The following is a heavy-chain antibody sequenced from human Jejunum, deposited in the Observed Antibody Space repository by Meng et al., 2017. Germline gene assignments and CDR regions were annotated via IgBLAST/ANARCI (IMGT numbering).Heavy chain of an antibody. CDR2: IYHTGTT. CDR3: ARDLLGPAIAATGWFDP. J-gene: IGHJ5*02. V-gene: IGHV4-4*02. Sequence: VPLVPAGPGVVEPVGTLSRIFPVSGASRRACHWWSWVRQPLGKALEWIGEIYHTGTTNYNPSLKSRVTMSLDKSKNQFSLELTSVTAADTAVYYCARDLLGPAIAATGWFDPWGQGTLVTVSS. D-gene: IGHD6-13*01. CDR1: GASRRACHW.